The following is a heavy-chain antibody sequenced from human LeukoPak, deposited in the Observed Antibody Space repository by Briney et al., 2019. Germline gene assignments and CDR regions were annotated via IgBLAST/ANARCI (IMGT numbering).Heavy chain of an antibody. V-gene: IGHV3-30*02. CDR2: IRYDETLQ. CDR1: GFSFSSYN. CDR3: ARGAHKRDDYGGFFDY. D-gene: IGHD4-23*01. J-gene: IGHJ4*02. Sequence: PGGSLRLSCAASGFSFSSYNMNWVRQAPGRGLEWVAFIRYDETLQNYADSVKGRFTISRDNSKNALFLQMNSLRAEDTAIYYCARGAHKRDDYGGFFDYWGQGTLVTVSS.